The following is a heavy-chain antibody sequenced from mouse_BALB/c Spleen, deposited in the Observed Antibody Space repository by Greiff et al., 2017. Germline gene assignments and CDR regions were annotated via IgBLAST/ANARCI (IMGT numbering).Heavy chain of an antibody. V-gene: IGHV6-6*02. D-gene: IGHD2-14*01. J-gene: IGHJ3*01. CDR2: IRLKSNNYAT. CDR1: GFTFSNYW. CDR3: TRGTAWFAY. Sequence: EVQLQESGGGLVQPGGSMKLSCVASGFTFSNYWMNWVRQSPEKGLEWVAEIRLKSNNYATHYAESVKGRFTISRDDSKSSVYLQMNNLRAEDTGIYYCTRGTAWFAYWGQGTLVTVSA.